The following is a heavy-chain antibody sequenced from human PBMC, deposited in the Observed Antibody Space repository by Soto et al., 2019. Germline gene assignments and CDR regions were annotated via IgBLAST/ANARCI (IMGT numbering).Heavy chain of an antibody. CDR2: IVPAFGTP. V-gene: IGHV1-69*01. D-gene: IGHD3-3*01. J-gene: IGHJ6*02. CDR1: GGTFSNYA. Sequence: QVQLVQSGAEVKKHGSSVKVSCRASGGTFSNYAISWVRQAPGQGLEWMGGIVPAFGTPNYAQNLQGRITITADDSTTTVYMDLSSPRSEDTAVYYCARGATIFGVAAYSYYEMEVWGQGTTVTVSS. CDR3: ARGATIFGVAAYSYYEMEV.